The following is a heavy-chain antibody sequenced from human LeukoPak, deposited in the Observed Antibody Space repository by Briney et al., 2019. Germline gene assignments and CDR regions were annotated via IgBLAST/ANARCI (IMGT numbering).Heavy chain of an antibody. CDR3: AKDRSSGTFDY. V-gene: IGHV3-9*01. D-gene: IGHD3-3*01. J-gene: IGHJ4*02. Sequence: GGSLRLSCAAAGFTFDDYAMHWVRQAPGKVLEWVSGISWNSGSIGYADSVKGRFTISRDNAKNSLYLQVNSLRAEDTALYYCAKDRSSGTFDYWGQGTLVTVSS. CDR2: ISWNSGSI. CDR1: GFTFDDYA.